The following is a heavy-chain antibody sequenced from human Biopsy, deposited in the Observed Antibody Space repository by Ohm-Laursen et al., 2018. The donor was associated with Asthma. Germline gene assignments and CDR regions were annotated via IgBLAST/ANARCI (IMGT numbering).Heavy chain of an antibody. D-gene: IGHD1-7*01. CDR2: ISSSGATI. CDR3: ARVMELELLDH. J-gene: IGHJ4*02. Sequence: SLRLSCAAPGFTFSDYYMSWIRQAPGKGLEWVSYISSSGATIYYADSVRGRFTISRDNAKNSLYLQMNSLRAEDTAVYYCARVMELELLDHWGQGTLVTVSS. V-gene: IGHV3-11*01. CDR1: GFTFSDYY.